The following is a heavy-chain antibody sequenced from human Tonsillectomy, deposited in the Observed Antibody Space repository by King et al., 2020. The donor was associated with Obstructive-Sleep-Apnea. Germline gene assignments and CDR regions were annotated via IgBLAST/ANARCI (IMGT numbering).Heavy chain of an antibody. CDR1: GFSFSSLG. Sequence: VQLVESGGGLAQPGGSQRLSCAASGFSFSSLGMSWLRQAPGKGREWVSCIGLSADEKKYDDSVKGRFTISRDNSKNTLHLHMNSLRVEDTAIYFCAKGARLALMDHWGQGTLVTVSS. CDR3: AKGARLALMDH. D-gene: IGHD3-9*01. J-gene: IGHJ4*02. V-gene: IGHV3-23*04. CDR2: IGLSADEK.